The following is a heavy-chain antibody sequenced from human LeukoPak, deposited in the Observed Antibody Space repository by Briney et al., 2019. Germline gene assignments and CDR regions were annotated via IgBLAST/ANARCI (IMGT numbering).Heavy chain of an antibody. Sequence: SETLSLTCTVSGGSISSYYWSWIRQPPGKGLEWIGHIYYSGSTNYNPSLKSRVTISVDTSKNQFSLKLSSVTAADTAVYYCARLGRDGYNFWGPIAFDYWGQGTLVTVSS. CDR3: ARLGRDGYNFWGPIAFDY. D-gene: IGHD5-24*01. CDR1: GGSISSYY. V-gene: IGHV4-59*08. J-gene: IGHJ4*02. CDR2: IYYSGST.